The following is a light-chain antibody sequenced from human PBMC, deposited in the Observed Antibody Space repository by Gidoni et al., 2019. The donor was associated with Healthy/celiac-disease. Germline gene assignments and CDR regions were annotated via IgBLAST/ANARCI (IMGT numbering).Light chain of an antibody. J-gene: IGKJ5*01. CDR1: QSISSY. Sequence: DIQMTQSPSSLSASVGDRVTSTCRASQSISSYLNWYQQKPGKAPKLLIYAASSLQSGVPSRFSGSGSVTDFTLTISSLQPEDFATYYCQQSYSTPITFGQGTRLEIK. CDR3: QQSYSTPIT. V-gene: IGKV1-39*01. CDR2: AAS.